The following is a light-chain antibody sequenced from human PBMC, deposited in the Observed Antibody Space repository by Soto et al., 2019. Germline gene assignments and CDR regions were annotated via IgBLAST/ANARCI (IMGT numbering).Light chain of an antibody. J-gene: IGKJ4*01. V-gene: IGKV1-9*01. Sequence: RLTQPPSSLSASVGDRVTITFLASQGISSYLDWYQQKPGKAPKLLIYAASTLQSGVPSRFSGSGSGTDFTLTISSLQPEDFATYYCQQLNSYPFTFGGGTKVDI. CDR1: QGISSY. CDR2: AAS. CDR3: QQLNSYPFT.